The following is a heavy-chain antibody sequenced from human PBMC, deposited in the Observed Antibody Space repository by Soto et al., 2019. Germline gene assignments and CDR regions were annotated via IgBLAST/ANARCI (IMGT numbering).Heavy chain of an antibody. CDR1: GGSMRNYF. Sequence: AETLSLTCTVSGGSMRNYFWTWIRQPPGKGLEWIGYIHYSGTTSFFPSYNPSLRSRVTISEDTSKNQFSLKLLSVTTADTAVYFCAAGEASSRNLAPYYLDFWGQGTLVTVSS. D-gene: IGHD6-13*01. J-gene: IGHJ4*02. V-gene: IGHV4-59*01. CDR2: IHYSGTT. CDR3: AAGEASSRNLAPYYLDF.